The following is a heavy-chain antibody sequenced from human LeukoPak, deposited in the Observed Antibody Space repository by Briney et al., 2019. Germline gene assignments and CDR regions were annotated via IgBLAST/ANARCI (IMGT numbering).Heavy chain of an antibody. CDR2: VNPNSGNT. CDR3: AREHYYDTTGYYDYYYYMDV. CDR1: GYTFTSYD. V-gene: IGHV1-8*01. J-gene: IGHJ6*03. D-gene: IGHD3-22*01. Sequence: ASVKVSCKASGYTFTSYDINWVRQATGQGLEWMGWVNPNSGNTGYAQKFRGRVTMTSDTAINTAYMELSGLRSDDTAVYYCAREHYYDTTGYYDYYYYMDVWGKGTTVTVSS.